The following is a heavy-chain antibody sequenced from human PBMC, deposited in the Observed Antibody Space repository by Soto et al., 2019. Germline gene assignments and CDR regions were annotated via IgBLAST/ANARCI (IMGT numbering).Heavy chain of an antibody. CDR2: IYYRGST. V-gene: IGHV4-59*01. Sequence: QVQLQESGPGLVKPSETLSLTCTVSGGSISSYYWSWIRQPPGKGLEWIGYIYYRGSTNYNPSLKSRDTLSVDTSKNQFSLKLSSVTAADTAMYYCARFNWYFDLWGRGTLVTVSS. J-gene: IGHJ2*01. CDR1: GGSISSYY. CDR3: ARFNWYFDL.